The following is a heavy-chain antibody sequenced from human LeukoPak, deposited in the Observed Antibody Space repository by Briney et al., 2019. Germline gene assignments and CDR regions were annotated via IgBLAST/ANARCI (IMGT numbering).Heavy chain of an antibody. CDR1: GGTFSSYA. J-gene: IGHJ4*02. V-gene: IGHV1-69*13. CDR3: ARAYYDSSGYYHFDY. CDR2: IIPIFGTA. Sequence: SVKVSCKASGGTFSSYAISWVRQAPGQGLEWMGGIIPIFGTANYAQKFQGRVTITADESTSTAYVELSSLRSEDTAVYYCARAYYDSSGYYHFDYWGQGTLVTVSS. D-gene: IGHD3-22*01.